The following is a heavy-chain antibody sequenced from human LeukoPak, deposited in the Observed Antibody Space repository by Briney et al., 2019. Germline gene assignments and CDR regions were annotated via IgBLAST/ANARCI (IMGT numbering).Heavy chain of an antibody. D-gene: IGHD3-22*01. V-gene: IGHV3-48*01. Sequence: GGSLGLSCAASGFSFSTYTMNWVRQAPGKGLEWISSISSDSGSIHYANSVKGRVTISRDNANNSLYLQMDSLRVEDTALYYCARKLFDASGYSGYYFDYWGQGTVVTVSS. CDR3: ARKLFDASGYSGYYFDY. CDR2: ISSDSGSI. CDR1: GFSFSTYT. J-gene: IGHJ4*02.